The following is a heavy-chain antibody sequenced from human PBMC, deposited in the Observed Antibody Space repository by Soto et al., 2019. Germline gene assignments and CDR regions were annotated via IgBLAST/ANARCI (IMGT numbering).Heavy chain of an antibody. D-gene: IGHD2-2*01. J-gene: IGHJ5*02. CDR1: GFTFSSYW. CDR3: ARGVYCSSTSCYGNWFDP. V-gene: IGHV3-7*01. Sequence: QSGGSLRLSCAASGFTFSSYWMSWVRQAPGKGLEWVANIKQDGSEKYYVDSVKGRFTISRDNAKNSLYLQMNSLRAEDTAVYYCARGVYCSSTSCYGNWFDPWGQGTLVTVSS. CDR2: IKQDGSEK.